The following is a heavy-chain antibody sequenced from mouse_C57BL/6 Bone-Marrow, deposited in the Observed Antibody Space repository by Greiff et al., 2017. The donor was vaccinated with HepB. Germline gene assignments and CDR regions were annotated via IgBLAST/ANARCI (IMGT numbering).Heavy chain of an antibody. J-gene: IGHJ3*01. CDR2: IDPANGNT. V-gene: IGHV14-3*01. CDR3: ARERVFYDGYYVGWFAY. Sequence: EVQLVESVAELVRPGASVKLSCTASGFNIKNTYMHWVKQRPEQGLEWIGRIDPANGNTKYAPKFQGKATITADTSSNTAYLQLSSLTSEDTAIYYCARERVFYDGYYVGWFAYWGQGTLVTVSA. D-gene: IGHD2-3*01. CDR1: GFNIKNTY.